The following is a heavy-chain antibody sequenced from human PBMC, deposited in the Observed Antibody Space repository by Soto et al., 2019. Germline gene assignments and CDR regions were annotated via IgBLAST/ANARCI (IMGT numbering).Heavy chain of an antibody. CDR3: AREGLTIFGDLDYYMDV. J-gene: IGHJ6*03. V-gene: IGHV4-31*03. Sequence: QVQLQESGPGLVKPSQTLSLTCTVSGGSISSGGYYWSWIRQHPGKGLEWIGYIYYSGSTYYNPSLKNRVTISVDTSKNQFSLKLSSVTAADTAVYYCAREGLTIFGDLDYYMDVWGRGTTVTVSS. CDR2: IYYSGST. D-gene: IGHD3-3*01. CDR1: GGSISSGGYY.